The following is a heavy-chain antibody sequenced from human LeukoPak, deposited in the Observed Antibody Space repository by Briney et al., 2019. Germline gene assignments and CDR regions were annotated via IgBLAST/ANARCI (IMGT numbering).Heavy chain of an antibody. CDR3: ARGVGILTGYYTTNWFDP. CDR1: GFTFSSYE. V-gene: IGHV3-48*03. D-gene: IGHD3-9*01. CDR2: ISSSGSTI. J-gene: IGHJ5*02. Sequence: GGSLRLSCAASGFTFSSYEMNWVRQAPGKGLEWVSYISSSGSTIYYADSVKGRFTISRDNAKNSLYLQMNSLRAEDTAVYYCARGVGILTGYYTTNWFDPWGQGTLVTVSS.